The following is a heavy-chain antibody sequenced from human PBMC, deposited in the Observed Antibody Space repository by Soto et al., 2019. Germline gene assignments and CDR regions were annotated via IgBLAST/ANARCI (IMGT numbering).Heavy chain of an antibody. CDR1: GETFRRDV. Sequence: GASVKVSCKAPGETFRRDVISWVRQAPGQGLEWLGGITPMSGTTDYAQKFQGRVTISADKSTGTAYFELSSLTFDDTGVYYCARGVSMAGRPGFFHHWGQGSLVTSPQ. D-gene: IGHD6-6*01. CDR3: ARGVSMAGRPGFFHH. V-gene: IGHV1-69*06. J-gene: IGHJ1*01. CDR2: ITPMSGTT.